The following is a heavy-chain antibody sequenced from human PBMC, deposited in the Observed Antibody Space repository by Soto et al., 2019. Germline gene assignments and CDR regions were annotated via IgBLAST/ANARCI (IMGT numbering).Heavy chain of an antibody. CDR2: IKQDGSEK. Sequence: EVQLVESGGGLVQPGGSLRLSFAASGFIFSTYWMIWVPNVPGRGLEWLAYIKQDGSEKYYVGSLKGRFIISRDNSNNSLYLQMNSLRADDTAVYYCARERGADALDFWGQGTMVTVSS. CDR3: ARERGADALDF. J-gene: IGHJ3*01. V-gene: IGHV3-7*05. D-gene: IGHD3-10*01. CDR1: GFIFSTYW.